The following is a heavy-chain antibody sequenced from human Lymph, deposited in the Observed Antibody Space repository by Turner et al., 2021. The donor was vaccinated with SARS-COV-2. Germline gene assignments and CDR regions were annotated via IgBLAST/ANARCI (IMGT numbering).Heavy chain of an antibody. J-gene: IGHJ6*02. CDR2: INPNSGGT. V-gene: IGHV1-2*02. CDR1: DSIFTGHY. D-gene: IGHD4-17*01. Sequence: QVQLVQSGAEVKRPGASVKVSCKASDSIFTGHYMHGVRQAPGQGLEWMGRINPNSGGTNYAQKFQGRGTMNRDTSISTAYMEVSRLGSDDTAVYYCARDTRGDYSYYYDGMDVWGQGTTVTVSS. CDR3: ARDTRGDYSYYYDGMDV.